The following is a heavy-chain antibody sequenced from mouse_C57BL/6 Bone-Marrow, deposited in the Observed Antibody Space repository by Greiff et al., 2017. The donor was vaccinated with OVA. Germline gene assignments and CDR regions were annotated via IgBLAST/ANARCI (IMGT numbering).Heavy chain of an antibody. CDR1: GYTFTSYW. CDR3: ARGYYGSSYGYFDY. J-gene: IGHJ2*01. D-gene: IGHD1-1*01. CDR2: IHPNSGST. Sequence: QVQLQQSGAELVKPGASVKLSCKASGYTFTSYWMHWVKQRPGQGLEWIGMIHPNSGSTNYNEKFKSKATLTVDKSSSTAYMQLSSLTSEDSAVYDCARGYYGSSYGYFDYWGQGTTRTVSS. V-gene: IGHV1-64*01.